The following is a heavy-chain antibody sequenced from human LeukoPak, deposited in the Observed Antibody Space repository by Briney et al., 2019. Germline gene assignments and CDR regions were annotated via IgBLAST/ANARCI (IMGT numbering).Heavy chain of an antibody. CDR3: ARDLHIVVVPAAMGFDP. Sequence: ASVKVSCKASGYTFTSYAMHWVRQAPGQRLEWMGWINAGNGNTKYSQKFQGRVTITRDTSASTAYMELSSLRSEDTAVYYCARDLHIVVVPAAMGFDPWGQGTLVTVSS. CDR1: GYTFTSYA. CDR2: INAGNGNT. D-gene: IGHD2-2*01. V-gene: IGHV1-3*01. J-gene: IGHJ5*02.